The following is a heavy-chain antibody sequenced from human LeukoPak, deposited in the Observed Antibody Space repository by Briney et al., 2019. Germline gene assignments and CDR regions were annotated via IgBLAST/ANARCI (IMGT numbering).Heavy chain of an antibody. CDR2: ISTSGGST. CDR3: AKTINSWNGFDY. D-gene: IGHD1-1*01. V-gene: IGHV3-23*01. Sequence: GGSLRLSCAASGFTFSSYAMSWVRQAPGKGLEWVSGISTSGGSTYYAGSVKGRFTISRDNSKNTLYLQMNSLRAEDTAVYYCAKTINSWNGFDYWGQGTLVTVSS. CDR1: GFTFSSYA. J-gene: IGHJ4*02.